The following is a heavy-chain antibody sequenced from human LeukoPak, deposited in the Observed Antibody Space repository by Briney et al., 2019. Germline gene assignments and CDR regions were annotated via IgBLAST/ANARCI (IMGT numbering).Heavy chain of an antibody. CDR2: ISTYNGNT. Sequence: ASVKVSCKASGYTFTSHGISWVRQAPGQGLEWMGWISTYNGNTNYAQKLQGRVSMTTDKSTSTAYMELSSLRSEDTAVYYCASGTTDIVVVPATLRNYYFDYWGQGTLVTVSS. V-gene: IGHV1-18*01. CDR3: ASGTTDIVVVPATLRNYYFDY. D-gene: IGHD2-2*01. J-gene: IGHJ4*02. CDR1: GYTFTSHG.